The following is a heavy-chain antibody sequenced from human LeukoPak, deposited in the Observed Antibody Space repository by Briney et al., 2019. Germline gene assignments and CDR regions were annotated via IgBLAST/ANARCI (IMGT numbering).Heavy chain of an antibody. CDR3: ARRTGSHQRYSIGWYYGDY. CDR1: GYHFNNYW. D-gene: IGHD6-19*01. CDR2: IFLGDSDT. V-gene: IGHV5-51*01. Sequence: TGGSLELSCQGPGYHFNNYWIALVRPVPGEGLKWMGIIFLGDSDTRYTPSRQSRVTISADVSISPLSLQWRSLQASHTAMFFCARRTGSHQRYSIGWYYGDYWGQGTLDTVPS. J-gene: IGHJ4*02.